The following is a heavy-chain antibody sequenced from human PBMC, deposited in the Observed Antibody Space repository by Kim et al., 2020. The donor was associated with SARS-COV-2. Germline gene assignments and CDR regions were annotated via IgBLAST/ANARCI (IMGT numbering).Heavy chain of an antibody. J-gene: IGHJ4*02. CDR2: INHSGST. V-gene: IGHV4-34*01. Sequence: SETLSLTCAVYGGSFSGYYWSWIRQPPGKGLEWIGEINHSGSTNYNPSLKSRVTISVDTSKNQFSLKLSSVTAADTAVYYCARGKGYCSSTSCYARGLLPKRFDYWGQGTLVTVSS. CDR3: ARGKGYCSSTSCYARGLLPKRFDY. CDR1: GGSFSGYY. D-gene: IGHD2-2*01.